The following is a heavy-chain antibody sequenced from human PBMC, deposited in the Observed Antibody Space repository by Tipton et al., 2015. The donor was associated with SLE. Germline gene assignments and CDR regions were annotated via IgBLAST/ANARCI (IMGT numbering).Heavy chain of an antibody. Sequence: QSGAEVRKPGDSVTISCKTSGFIFTNYHMQWVRLAPGQGLEWMGFIYAASGGAGSAQKYQDRLTVTRDTSTDAVFMELRSLRSEDTAIYYCVREKSPGEYDCWGQGTLVTVSS. CDR1: GFIFTNYH. CDR3: VREKSPGEYDC. D-gene: IGHD7-27*01. CDR2: IYAASGGA. J-gene: IGHJ4*02. V-gene: IGHV1-46*03.